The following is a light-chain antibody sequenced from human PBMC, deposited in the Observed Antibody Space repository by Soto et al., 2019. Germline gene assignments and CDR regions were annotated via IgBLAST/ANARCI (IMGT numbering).Light chain of an antibody. V-gene: IGLV2-11*01. CDR3: CSYAGSYTFVV. J-gene: IGLJ2*01. Sequence: QSALTQPPSVSGSPGQSVTISCTGTSSDVGGYNYVSWYQQYPGKAPKLVIYDVSKRPSGVPARISGSKSGNTASLTISGLQAEDEADYFCCSYAGSYTFVVVGGGTKVTVL. CDR2: DVS. CDR1: SSDVGGYNY.